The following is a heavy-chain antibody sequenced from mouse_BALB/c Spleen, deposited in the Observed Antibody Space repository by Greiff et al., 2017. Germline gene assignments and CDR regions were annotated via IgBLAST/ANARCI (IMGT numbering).Heavy chain of an antibody. CDR3: AREGGDYYAMDY. V-gene: IGHV7-1*02. CDR2: SRNKANDYTT. J-gene: IGHJ4*01. CDR1: GFTFSDFY. Sequence: EVNVVESGGGLVQPGGSLRLSCATSGFTFSDFYMEWVRQPPGKRLEWIAASRNKANDYTTEYSASVKGRFIVSRDTSQSILYLQMNALRAEDTAIYYCAREGGDYYAMDYWGQGTSVTVSS.